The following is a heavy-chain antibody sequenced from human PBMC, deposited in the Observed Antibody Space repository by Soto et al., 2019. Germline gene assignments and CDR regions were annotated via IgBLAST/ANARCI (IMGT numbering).Heavy chain of an antibody. V-gene: IGHV4-59*01. D-gene: IGHD4-17*01. CDR3: SYGDSPGPIDH. Sequence: SETLSLTCSVSGASISSYYWSWFRQAPGKGLEYIGYIHNGERTNYNPSLESRVTISADTSKNQFSLRLSSVTAADTAMYYCSYGDSPGPIDHWGQGTLVTVT. CDR1: GASISSYY. CDR2: IHNGERT. J-gene: IGHJ4*02.